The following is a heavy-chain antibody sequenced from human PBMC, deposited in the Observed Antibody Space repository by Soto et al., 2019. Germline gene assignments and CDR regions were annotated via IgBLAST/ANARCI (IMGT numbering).Heavy chain of an antibody. CDR1: GFSLSIYS. V-gene: IGHV3-48*02. Sequence: PGESLKISCALSGFSLSIYSMNWVRQAPGKGLEWVAYIGNGGTNYADSVKGRFTISRDTAKNSLDLQMNSLSDEDTAVYYCVRDHLWAFDYWGQGTLVTVSS. CDR2: IGNGGT. D-gene: IGHD7-27*01. J-gene: IGHJ4*02. CDR3: VRDHLWAFDY.